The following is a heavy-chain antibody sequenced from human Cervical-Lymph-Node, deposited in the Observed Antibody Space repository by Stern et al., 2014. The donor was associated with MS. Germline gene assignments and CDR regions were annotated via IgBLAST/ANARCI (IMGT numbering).Heavy chain of an antibody. CDR3: AKADDYAAGIDA. V-gene: IGHV3-9*01. Sequence: EVQLVESGGGMVQPGRSLRLSCEASGFKFDDFAMHWVRQAPGKGLEWVSGLGWNSEGRGYADSVQGRFTISRDNAKSSLYLQMNSLTAEDTALYYCAKADDYAAGIDASGQGTLVVVSS. J-gene: IGHJ5*02. CDR2: LGWNSEGR. CDR1: GFKFDDFA. D-gene: IGHD3-16*01.